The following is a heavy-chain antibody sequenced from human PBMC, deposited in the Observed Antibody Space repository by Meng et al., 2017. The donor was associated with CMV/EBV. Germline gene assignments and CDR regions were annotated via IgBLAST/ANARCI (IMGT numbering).Heavy chain of an antibody. Sequence: GGSLRLSCAASGFTFSSYGMHWVRQAPGKGLEWVANIKQDGSEKYYVDSVKGRFTISRDNAKNSLYLDMNSLRAEDTAVYYCARGYNRLAASALDYWGQGVLVTVSS. CDR3: ARGYNRLAASALDY. CDR1: GFTFSSYG. CDR2: IKQDGSEK. D-gene: IGHD6-13*01. J-gene: IGHJ4*02. V-gene: IGHV3-7*01.